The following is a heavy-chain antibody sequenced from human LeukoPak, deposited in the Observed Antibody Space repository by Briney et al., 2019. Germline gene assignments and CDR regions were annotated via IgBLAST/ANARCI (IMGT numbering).Heavy chain of an antibody. V-gene: IGHV4-31*03. CDR3: ARDKVTVTGNWFDS. D-gene: IGHD4-17*01. Sequence: SETLSLTCTVSGGSFTSGGYYWSWIRQPPGKGLEWMGYIYYTGSTHYNPSLKSRISMSVDTSKRQFSLDLMSVTGADTAIYYCARDKVTVTGNWFDSWGQGTLVAVSS. CDR2: IYYTGST. J-gene: IGHJ5*01. CDR1: GGSFTSGGYY.